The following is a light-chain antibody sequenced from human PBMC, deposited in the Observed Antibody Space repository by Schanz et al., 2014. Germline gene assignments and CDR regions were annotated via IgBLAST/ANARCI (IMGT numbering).Light chain of an antibody. CDR3: SSYSAINNWV. J-gene: IGLJ3*02. CDR2: EVS. Sequence: QSALTQPPSASGSPGQSVTISCTGTSSDVGGYNQVSWYQQHPGKAPKLMIYEVSKRPSGVPDRFSGSKSGNTASLTVSGLQAEDEADYYCSSYSAINNWVFGGGTQLTVL. CDR1: SSDVGGYNQ. V-gene: IGLV2-8*01.